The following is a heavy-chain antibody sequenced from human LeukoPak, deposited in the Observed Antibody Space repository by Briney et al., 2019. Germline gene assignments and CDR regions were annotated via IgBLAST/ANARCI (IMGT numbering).Heavy chain of an antibody. CDR2: IKQDGSEK. Sequence: PGGSLRLSCAASGFTFSSYWMSWVRQAPGKGLEWVANIKQDGSEKYYVDSVKGRFTISRDNAKNSLHLQMNSLRAEDTAVYYCASGPYVQWLAPFDYWGQGTLVTVSS. CDR3: ASGPYVQWLAPFDY. J-gene: IGHJ4*02. V-gene: IGHV3-7*01. D-gene: IGHD6-19*01. CDR1: GFTFSSYW.